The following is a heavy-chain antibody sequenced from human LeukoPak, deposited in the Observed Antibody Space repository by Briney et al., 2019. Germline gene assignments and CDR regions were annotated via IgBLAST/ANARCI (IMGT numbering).Heavy chain of an antibody. CDR1: GFTLSGHS. J-gene: IGHJ4*01. Sequence: GGSLRLSCVASGFTLSGHSMNWVRQSPGKGLEWVSYISSSGTIEFYADSVKGRFAISRENGKNALYLQMNSLRAEDTAVYYCARDSGRYCTLDSCYTDFDYWGRGTLVSVSS. V-gene: IGHV3-48*04. D-gene: IGHD2-2*02. CDR2: ISSSGTIE. CDR3: ARDSGRYCTLDSCYTDFDY.